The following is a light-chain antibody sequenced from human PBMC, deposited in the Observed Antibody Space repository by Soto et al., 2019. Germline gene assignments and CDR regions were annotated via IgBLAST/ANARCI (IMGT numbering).Light chain of an antibody. CDR1: SSDGDDYKD. CDR3: SSYTSSSTV. J-gene: IGLJ1*01. Sequence: QSVLTQPASVSGSPGQSITISCTGISSDGDDYKDVSWYQQHPGKAPKLMIYEVTYRPSGVSNRFSGSKSGNTAALTISGLQAEDEADYYCSSYTSSSTVFGTVTTLTVL. CDR2: EVT. V-gene: IGLV2-14*01.